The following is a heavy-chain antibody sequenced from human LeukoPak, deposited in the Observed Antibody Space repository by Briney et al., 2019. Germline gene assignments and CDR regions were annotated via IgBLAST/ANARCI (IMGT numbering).Heavy chain of an antibody. CDR2: INHSGST. Sequence: SETLSLTCAVYGGSFSGYYWSWIRQPPGKGLEWIGEINHSGSTNYNPSHKSRVTISVDTSKNQFSLKLSSVTAADTAVYYCARGGWIQLWFRPYYFDYWGQGTLVTVSS. CDR3: ARGGWIQLWFRPYYFDY. D-gene: IGHD5-18*01. V-gene: IGHV4-34*01. CDR1: GGSFSGYY. J-gene: IGHJ4*02.